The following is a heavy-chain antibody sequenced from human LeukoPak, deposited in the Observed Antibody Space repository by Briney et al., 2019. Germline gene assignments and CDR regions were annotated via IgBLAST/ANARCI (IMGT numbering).Heavy chain of an antibody. CDR2: ITWNSGSK. V-gene: IGHV3-9*01. Sequence: PGRSLRLSCAASGFTFGNFAMHWVRQAPGKGLEWVSGITWNSGSKVYADSVKGRFTISRDNAKNSLYLQMNSLRAEDTAFYYCAKGPYGSGSYPSDYWGQGTLVTVSS. D-gene: IGHD3-10*01. J-gene: IGHJ4*02. CDR1: GFTFGNFA. CDR3: AKGPYGSGSYPSDY.